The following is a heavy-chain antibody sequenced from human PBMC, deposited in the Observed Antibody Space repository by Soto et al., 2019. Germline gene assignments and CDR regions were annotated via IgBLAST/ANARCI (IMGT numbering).Heavy chain of an antibody. D-gene: IGHD1-26*01. Sequence: ASVKVSCKASGYSFTRLDINWVRQTAGQGLEWMGWMQPSTGRTGYAQKFQGRVTMTRDTSINTAYMELTTLTSDDTAFYYCARGVSAGVDYWGQGTLVTVSS. J-gene: IGHJ4*02. CDR3: ARGVSAGVDY. CDR2: MQPSTGRT. CDR1: GYSFTRLD. V-gene: IGHV1-8*01.